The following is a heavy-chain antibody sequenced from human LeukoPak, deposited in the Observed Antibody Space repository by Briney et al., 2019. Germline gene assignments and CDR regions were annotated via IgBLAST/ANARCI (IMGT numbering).Heavy chain of an antibody. J-gene: IGHJ4*02. CDR2: IYNTVDT. Sequence: SETLSLTCTISGDSIIGYYWTWIRQSPGKGLEYIGYIYNTVDTNYNPSLKRRVTISIDMSNSQFSLRLTSVTAADTAVYYCARRRYYDTTGYNPTYYFDFWGQGAQVTVSS. CDR3: ARRRYYDTTGYNPTYYFDF. V-gene: IGHV4-59*01. D-gene: IGHD3-22*01. CDR1: GDSIIGYY.